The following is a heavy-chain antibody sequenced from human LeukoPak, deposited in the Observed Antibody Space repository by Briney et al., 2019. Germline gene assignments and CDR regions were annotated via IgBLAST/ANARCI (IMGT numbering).Heavy chain of an antibody. CDR1: GFSFSYHG. CDR2: VSPPGGGT. V-gene: IGHV3-23*01. CDR3: AKGYCRGGSCYSGNYYFDY. D-gene: IGHD2-15*01. J-gene: IGHJ4*02. Sequence: PGGSLRLSCVASGFSFSYHGMNWVRLAPGKGLEWVSGVSPPGGGTYYADSVKGRFTISRDDSRNTLSLQMNSLRVEDTAVYYCAKGYCRGGSCYSGNYYFDYWGQGTLVTVSS.